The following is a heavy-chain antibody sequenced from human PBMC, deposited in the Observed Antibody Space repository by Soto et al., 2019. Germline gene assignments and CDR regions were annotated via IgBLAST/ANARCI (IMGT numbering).Heavy chain of an antibody. V-gene: IGHV3-48*02. CDR1: GLTFSSYS. D-gene: IGHD2-2*01. CDR3: ARVVQFREACSSISCAYYYYAMDV. J-gene: IGHJ6*02. CDR2: LSGSGAAM. Sequence: EVRLVESGGGLVQRGGSLRLSCEGSGLTFSSYSMHWVRQAPGKGLEWVSHLSGSGAAMNYSDSVKGRFIVSIDNAKNSLYLQMNSLRDEDTAVSYCARVVQFREACSSISCAYYYYAMDVWGQGTRVTVSS.